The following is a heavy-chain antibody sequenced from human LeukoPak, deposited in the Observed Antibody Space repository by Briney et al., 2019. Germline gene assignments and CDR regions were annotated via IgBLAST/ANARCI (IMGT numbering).Heavy chain of an antibody. J-gene: IGHJ4*02. CDR1: GFSFISYV. Sequence: PGGSLRLSCAASGFSFISYVMHWVRQAPGKGLEWVGVISDDGRNKKYADSVKGRFTISRDNSKDTLYLQMNSLRDEDTAVYYCAKRPSDYGDYVTYFDYWGQGTLVPVSS. D-gene: IGHD4-17*01. CDR3: AKRPSDYGDYVTYFDY. CDR2: ISDDGRNK. V-gene: IGHV3-30*18.